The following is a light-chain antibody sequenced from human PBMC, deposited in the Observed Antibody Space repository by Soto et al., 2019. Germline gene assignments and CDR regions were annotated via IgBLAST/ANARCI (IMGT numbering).Light chain of an antibody. J-gene: IGKJ1*01. Sequence: EIVLTQSPGTLSSSPGERATLSCRASQSIDNRYFAWYHHKPGQAPRLLIYATSSRATGIPDSFGGSGSGTEFTLTIDRLEPEDFAVYYCQQYFASSWTFGQGTKVDIK. CDR3: QQYFASSWT. CDR1: QSIDNRY. V-gene: IGKV3-20*01. CDR2: ATS.